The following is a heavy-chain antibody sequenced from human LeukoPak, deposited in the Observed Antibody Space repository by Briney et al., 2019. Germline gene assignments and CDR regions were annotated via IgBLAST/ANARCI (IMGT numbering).Heavy chain of an antibody. Sequence: GASLQISCQGSGSIFTTYWIGWVRQLPGKGLEWMGIIYPGGSDTRYSPSFQGQDTISADKSITTAYLQWTSLKASDTAMYYCARQGDSSGWSYDSWGQGTLVTVSS. CDR3: ARQGDSSGWSYDS. D-gene: IGHD6-19*01. V-gene: IGHV5-51*01. CDR2: IYPGGSDT. J-gene: IGHJ4*02. CDR1: GSIFTTYW.